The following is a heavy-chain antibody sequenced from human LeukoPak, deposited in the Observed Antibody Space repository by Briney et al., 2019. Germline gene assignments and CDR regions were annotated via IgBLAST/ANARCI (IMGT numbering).Heavy chain of an antibody. Sequence: GGSLRLSCAASGFTFSSYSMNWVRQAPGKGLEWVSYISSSSSTIYYADSVKGRFTISRDNAKNLLYLQMNSLRGEDTAVYYCGGFGYEAAVDLWGQGTLVTVSS. CDR3: GGFGYEAAVDL. CDR1: GFTFSSYS. J-gene: IGHJ4*02. D-gene: IGHD6-13*01. V-gene: IGHV3-48*04. CDR2: ISSSSSTI.